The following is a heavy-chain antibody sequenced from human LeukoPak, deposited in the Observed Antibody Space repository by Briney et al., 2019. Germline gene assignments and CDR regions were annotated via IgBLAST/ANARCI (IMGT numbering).Heavy chain of an antibody. V-gene: IGHV4-4*07. CDR2: IYTSGST. J-gene: IGHJ6*03. D-gene: IGHD3-10*01. CDR1: GGSISSYY. CDR3: ARAVGSGSFQTYYYYMDV. Sequence: SETLSLTCTVSGGSISSYYWSWIRQPAGKGLEWIGRIYTSGSTNYNPSLKSRVTMSVDTSKNQFSLKLSSVTAADTAVYYCARAVGSGSFQTYYYYMDVWGKGTAVTIS.